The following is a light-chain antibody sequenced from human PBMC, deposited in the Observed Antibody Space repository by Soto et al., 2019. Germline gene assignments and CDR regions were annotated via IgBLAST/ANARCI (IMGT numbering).Light chain of an antibody. Sequence: EIVLPQSPAPLSLSPGERATLSCRASQSVSSYLAWYQQKPGQAPRLLIYDASNRATGIPARFSGSGSGTDFTLTISSLEPEDFAVYYCQQRSNWPPLFTFGPGTKVDI. V-gene: IGKV3-11*01. CDR1: QSVSSY. CDR3: QQRSNWPPLFT. CDR2: DAS. J-gene: IGKJ3*01.